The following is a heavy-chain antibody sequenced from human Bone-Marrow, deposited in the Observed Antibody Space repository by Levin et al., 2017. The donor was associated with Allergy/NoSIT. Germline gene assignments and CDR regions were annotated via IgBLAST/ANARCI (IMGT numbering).Heavy chain of an antibody. J-gene: IGHJ3*02. Sequence: SVKVSCKASGGTFSRSAISWVRQAPGQGLEYMGRIIPILGIANYAQRFPGRVTITADKSTSTAYMELSSLRSEDTAVYYCARDKIAAGDAFDIWGQGTLVTVSS. D-gene: IGHD6-13*01. CDR1: GGTFSRSA. CDR3: ARDKIAAGDAFDI. CDR2: IIPILGIA. V-gene: IGHV1-69*04.